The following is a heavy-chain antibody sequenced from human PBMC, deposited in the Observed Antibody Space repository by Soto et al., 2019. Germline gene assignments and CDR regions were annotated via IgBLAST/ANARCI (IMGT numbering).Heavy chain of an antibody. D-gene: IGHD2-8*01. CDR2: IYHSGST. CDR1: GVSIKSDNW. Sequence: QVQLQESGPRLAKPSETLALVCSVSGVSIKSDNWWSWVRQSPGAGLEWIGEIYHSGSTTYHPSLNSRVTMSVDKSQLLFSLRLTSVTAAGTTIYYCARAASVWVAAGCESRGQGIWVNVSS. J-gene: IGHJ4*02. CDR3: ARAASVWVAAGCES. V-gene: IGHV4-4*02.